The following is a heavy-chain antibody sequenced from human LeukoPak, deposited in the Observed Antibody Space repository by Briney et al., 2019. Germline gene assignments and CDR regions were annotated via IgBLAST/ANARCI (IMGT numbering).Heavy chain of an antibody. J-gene: IGHJ4*02. D-gene: IGHD4-23*01. V-gene: IGHV3-23*01. CDR1: GFTFSSYV. CDR3: AKAHLTYGGKKMDY. Sequence: GGSLRLSCAASGFTFSSYVMSWVRQAPGKGLEWVSTISGNGGSTYYADSVKGRFTISRDNSKSTLYLQMNSLRAEDTAVYYCAKAHLTYGGKKMDYWGQGTLSPSP. CDR2: ISGNGGST.